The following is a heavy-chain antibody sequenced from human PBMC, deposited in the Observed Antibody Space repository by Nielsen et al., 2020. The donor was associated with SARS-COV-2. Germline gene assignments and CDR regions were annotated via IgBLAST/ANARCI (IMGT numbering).Heavy chain of an antibody. V-gene: IGHV4-34*01. D-gene: IGHD5-12*01. CDR2: INHSGST. CDR1: CGSFSGYY. Sequence: SETLSLTCAVYCGSFSGYYWSWIRQPPGKGLEWIGEINHSGSTNYNPSLKSRVTISVDTSKNQFSLKLSSVTAADTAVYYCARGRGYSGYDHFDYWGQGTLVTVSS. CDR3: ARGRGYSGYDHFDY. J-gene: IGHJ4*02.